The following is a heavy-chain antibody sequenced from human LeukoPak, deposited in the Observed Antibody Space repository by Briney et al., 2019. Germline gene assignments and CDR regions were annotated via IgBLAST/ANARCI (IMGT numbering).Heavy chain of an antibody. Sequence: GESLKISCKGSGYSFTSYWIGWVRQMPGKGLEWMGIIYPGDSDIRYSPSFQGQVTISADKSISTAYLQWSSLKASDTAMYYCARLFSSSSGYYYYYMDVWGKGTTVTVSS. CDR1: GYSFTSYW. CDR3: ARLFSSSSGYYYYYMDV. D-gene: IGHD6-6*01. CDR2: IYPGDSDI. J-gene: IGHJ6*03. V-gene: IGHV5-51*01.